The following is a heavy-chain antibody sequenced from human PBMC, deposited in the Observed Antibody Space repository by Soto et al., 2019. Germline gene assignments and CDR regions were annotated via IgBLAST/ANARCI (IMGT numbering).Heavy chain of an antibody. CDR3: AKDGYCGGDCYSDDY. J-gene: IGHJ4*02. Sequence: GGSLRLSCGASGFTFXSYAMSWVRQAPGKGLEWVSTISGSGGSTYFADSVKGRFTISRDNSKNTLYLQMNSLRAEDTAIYYCAKDGYCGGDCYSDDYWGQGTLVTVSS. CDR1: GFTFXSYA. CDR2: ISGSGGST. V-gene: IGHV3-23*01. D-gene: IGHD2-21*01.